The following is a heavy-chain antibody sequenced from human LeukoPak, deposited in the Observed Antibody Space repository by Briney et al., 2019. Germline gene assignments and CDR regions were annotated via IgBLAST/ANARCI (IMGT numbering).Heavy chain of an antibody. CDR3: ARGYCSGGTCYDARKHFDY. V-gene: IGHV4-59*01. CDR2: IYYSGST. Sequence: SETLSLTCSVSGGSFSTYYWSWLRQPPGKGLEWIGHIYYSGSTNYNPSLKSRLTISIDTSKKQCCLKLSSVTAADTAVYYCARGYCSGGTCYDARKHFDYWGQGTLVTVSS. D-gene: IGHD2-15*01. CDR1: GGSFSTYY. J-gene: IGHJ4*02.